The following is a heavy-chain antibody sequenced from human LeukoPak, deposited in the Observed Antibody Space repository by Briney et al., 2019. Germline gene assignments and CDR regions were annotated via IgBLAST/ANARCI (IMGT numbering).Heavy chain of an antibody. J-gene: IGHJ4*02. D-gene: IGHD1-26*01. CDR3: AKGGTYSGSYLDDC. CDR1: GFTFSSYG. CDR2: IWYDGSNK. V-gene: IGHV3-33*06. Sequence: PGGSLRLSCAASGFTFSSYGMHWVRQAPGKGLEWEAVIWYDGSNKYYADSVKGRFTISRDNSKNTLYLQMNSLRAEDTAVYYCAKGGTYSGSYLDDCWGQGTLVTVSS.